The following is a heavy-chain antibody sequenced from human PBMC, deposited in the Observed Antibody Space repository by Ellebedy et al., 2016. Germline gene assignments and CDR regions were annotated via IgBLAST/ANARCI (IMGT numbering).Heavy chain of an antibody. CDR3: AKARDSSGYSPRALDY. V-gene: IGHV3-7*03. J-gene: IGHJ4*02. D-gene: IGHD3-22*01. Sequence: GESLKISXVVSGFSFSNYWMSWVRQAPGTGLEWLANIKPDGGEKYYMDSVRGRFTISRDNAKSSLYLQMNSLRAEDTAVYFCAKARDSSGYSPRALDYWGQGSLVTVSS. CDR2: IKPDGGEK. CDR1: GFSFSNYW.